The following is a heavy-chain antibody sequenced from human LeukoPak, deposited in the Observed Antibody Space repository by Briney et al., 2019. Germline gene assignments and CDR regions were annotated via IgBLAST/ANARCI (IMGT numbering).Heavy chain of an antibody. D-gene: IGHD5-12*01. CDR3: ARGGVATIQD. Sequence: SETLSLTYAVYGGSFSGYYWSWIRQPPGKGLEWIGEINHSGSTNYNPSLKSRVTISVDTSKNQFSLKLSSVTAADTAVYYCARGGVATIQDWDQGTLVTVSS. V-gene: IGHV4-34*01. CDR2: INHSGST. CDR1: GGSFSGYY. J-gene: IGHJ4*02.